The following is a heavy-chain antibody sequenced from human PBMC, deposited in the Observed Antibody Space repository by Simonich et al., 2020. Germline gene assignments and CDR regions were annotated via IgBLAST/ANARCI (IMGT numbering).Heavy chain of an antibody. J-gene: IGHJ3*02. CDR3: ARDYSNYDAFDI. D-gene: IGHD4-4*01. CDR2: INSDGSNT. CDR1: GFTFSSYW. V-gene: IGHV3-74*01. Sequence: EVQLVESGGGLVQPGGSLRLSCAASGFTFSSYWMHWVRQAPGKGLGGVSLINSDGSNTNYAESVKGRLPISRDNAKNTLYLQMNSLRAEDTAVYYCARDYSNYDAFDIWGQGTMVTVSS.